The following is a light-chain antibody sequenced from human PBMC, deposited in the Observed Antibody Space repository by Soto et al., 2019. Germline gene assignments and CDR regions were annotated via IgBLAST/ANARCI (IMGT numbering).Light chain of an antibody. CDR1: QSISTW. J-gene: IGKJ1*01. Sequence: DIQMTQSPSTLPASVGDRVTITCRANQSISTWLAWYQQKPGKAPKLLIYDASSLESGVPSRFSGSRSGTEFTLTISSLQPADFATYYCQQYNSFSRTFGQGTKVDIK. CDR2: DAS. CDR3: QQYNSFSRT. V-gene: IGKV1-5*01.